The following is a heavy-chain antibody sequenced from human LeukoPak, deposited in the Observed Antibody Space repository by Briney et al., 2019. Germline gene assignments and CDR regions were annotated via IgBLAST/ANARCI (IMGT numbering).Heavy chain of an antibody. CDR1: GFTFSSYA. CDR3: ARETGGAIGSTDFDY. CDR2: ISYDGSNK. Sequence: QPGGSLRLSCAASGFTFSSYAMSWVRQAPGKGLEWVAVISYDGSNKYYADSVKGRFTISRDNSKNTLYLQMNSLRAEDTAVYYCARETGGAIGSTDFDYWGQGTLVTVSP. J-gene: IGHJ4*02. V-gene: IGHV3-30-3*01. D-gene: IGHD4-17*01.